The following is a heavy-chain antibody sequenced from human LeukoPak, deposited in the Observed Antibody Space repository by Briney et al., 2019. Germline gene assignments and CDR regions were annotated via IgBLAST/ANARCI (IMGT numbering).Heavy chain of an antibody. CDR1: GFTVSNNY. Sequence: GGSLRLSCAASGFTVSNNYMSWVRQAPGKGLEWVSFIYSGGTTYYADSVKGRFTISRDNSKNTLYLQMNSLRAEDTAVYYCARSLAGMYSSGWDYWGQGTLVTVSS. J-gene: IGHJ4*02. CDR3: ARSLAGMYSSGWDY. CDR2: IYSGGTT. V-gene: IGHV3-53*01. D-gene: IGHD6-19*01.